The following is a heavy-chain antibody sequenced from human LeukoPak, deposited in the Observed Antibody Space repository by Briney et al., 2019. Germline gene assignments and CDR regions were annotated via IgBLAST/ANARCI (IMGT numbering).Heavy chain of an antibody. J-gene: IGHJ6*03. CDR1: GFTFSSYV. Sequence: GGSLRLSCAASGFTFSSYVMHWVRQAPGKGLEWVAIISYDGSNEYYADSVKGRFTISRDNSKNTLYLQMNSLRAEDTALYYCAKDKASSRAGDHYMDVWGKGTTVTVSS. V-gene: IGHV3-30*04. CDR3: AKDKASSRAGDHYMDV. D-gene: IGHD6-13*01. CDR2: ISYDGSNE.